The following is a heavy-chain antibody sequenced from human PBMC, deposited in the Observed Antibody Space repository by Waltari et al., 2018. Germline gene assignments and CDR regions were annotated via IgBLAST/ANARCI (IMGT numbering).Heavy chain of an antibody. Sequence: EVQLVESGGGLIQPGGSLRLSCAASGFTVSSNYMSWVRQAPGKGLEWVSVIYSGGSTYYADSVKGRFTISRDNAKNSLYLQMNSPRAEDTAVYYCAREPSSSWHNWFDPWGQGTLVTVSS. CDR3: AREPSSSWHNWFDP. CDR2: IYSGGST. D-gene: IGHD6-13*01. J-gene: IGHJ5*02. V-gene: IGHV3-53*01. CDR1: GFTVSSNY.